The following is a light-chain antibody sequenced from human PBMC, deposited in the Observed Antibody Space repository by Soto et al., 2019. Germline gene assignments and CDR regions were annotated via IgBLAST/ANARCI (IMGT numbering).Light chain of an antibody. CDR3: QQSFSTLWT. CDR1: QSISWY. V-gene: IGKV1-39*01. J-gene: IGKJ1*01. CDR2: TAS. Sequence: DIQMTQSPSSLSASVGDRVTITCRASQSISWYLNWYQQKPGKDPKLLIYTASSLQSGVPSRFSGSGSGTDFTLTITSLQPEDFATYYCQQSFSTLWTFGQGTKVEIK.